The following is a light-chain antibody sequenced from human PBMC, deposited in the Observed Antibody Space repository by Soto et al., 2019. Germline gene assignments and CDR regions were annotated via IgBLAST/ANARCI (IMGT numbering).Light chain of an antibody. CDR3: CSYASSHTYV. V-gene: IGLV2-23*01. CDR2: EGS. CDR1: STDVGNYDL. J-gene: IGLJ1*01. Sequence: QSALTQPASVSGSPGQSITISCTGTSTDVGNYDLVSWYQQHPGKAPKLMIYEGSKRPSGVSNRFSGSKSDNTASLTISGLQAEDEADYYCCSYASSHTYVFGTGTKLTVL.